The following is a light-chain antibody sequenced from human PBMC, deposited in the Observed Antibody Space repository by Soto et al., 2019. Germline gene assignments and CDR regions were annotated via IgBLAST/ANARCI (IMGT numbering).Light chain of an antibody. J-gene: IGKJ2*01. CDR1: QSISTY. V-gene: IGKV1-39*01. CDR2: AAS. CDR3: QQSYSIPPI. Sequence: DVQMTQSPSSLSASIGDRVTLTCRAGQSISTYLHWYQQKPGKAPKLLIYAASSLQSGVPSRFSGNGSGTDFPLTISSLQPEDFATYYCQQSYSIPPIFGQGTKREIK.